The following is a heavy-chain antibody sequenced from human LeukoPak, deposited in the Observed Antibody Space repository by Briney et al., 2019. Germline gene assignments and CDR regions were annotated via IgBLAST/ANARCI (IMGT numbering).Heavy chain of an antibody. Sequence: GGSLRLSCAASGFTFSSYAMHWVRQAPGKGLEWVAVISYDGSNKYYADSVKGRFTISRDNSKNTLYLQMNSLRAEDTAVYYGARGGGGLMATGEYFDYWGQGTLVTVSS. V-gene: IGHV3-30-3*01. D-gene: IGHD5-24*01. J-gene: IGHJ4*02. CDR3: ARGGGGLMATGEYFDY. CDR2: ISYDGSNK. CDR1: GFTFSSYA.